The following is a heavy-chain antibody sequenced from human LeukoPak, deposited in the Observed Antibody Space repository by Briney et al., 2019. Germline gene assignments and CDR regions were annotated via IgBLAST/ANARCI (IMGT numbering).Heavy chain of an antibody. CDR1: GFTFSVYS. CDR2: ISSTSSSI. Sequence: GGSLRLSCAASGFTFSVYSMNWVRQAPGKGLEWVSSISSTSSSINYADSVKGRFTISRDNSKNTLYLKMNSLRAEDTAVYYCAKDLDDILTGYSIDYWGQGTLVTVSS. D-gene: IGHD3-9*01. CDR3: AKDLDDILTGYSIDY. J-gene: IGHJ4*02. V-gene: IGHV3-21*04.